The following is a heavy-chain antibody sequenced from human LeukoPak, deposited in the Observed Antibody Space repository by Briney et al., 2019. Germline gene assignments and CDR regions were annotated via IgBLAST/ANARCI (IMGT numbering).Heavy chain of an antibody. CDR2: IYYSGST. D-gene: IGHD3-3*01. Sequence: SETLSLTCTVSGGSISSSAYYWGWIRQPPGKGLEWIGTIYYSGSTYYNPSLQSRVTISVDTSKNQFSLKLSSVTAADTAVYYRARHYDYDFWSGFYSAFDIWGQGTMVTVSS. CDR1: GGSISSSAYY. J-gene: IGHJ3*02. V-gene: IGHV4-39*01. CDR3: ARHYDYDFWSGFYSAFDI.